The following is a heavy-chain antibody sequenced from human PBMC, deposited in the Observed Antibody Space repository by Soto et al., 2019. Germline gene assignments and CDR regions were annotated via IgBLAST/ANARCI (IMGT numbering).Heavy chain of an antibody. CDR2: ISYDGSNK. J-gene: IGHJ6*02. CDR1: GFTFSSYG. D-gene: IGHD6-6*01. CDR3: VSSSAHYYYGMDV. Sequence: QVQLVESGGGVVQPGRSLRLSCAASGFTFSSYGMHWVRQAPGKGLEWVAVISYDGSNKYYADSVKGRFTISRDNSKNTLYLQMNSLRAEDTAVYYFVSSSAHYYYGMDVWGQGTTVTVSS. V-gene: IGHV3-30*03.